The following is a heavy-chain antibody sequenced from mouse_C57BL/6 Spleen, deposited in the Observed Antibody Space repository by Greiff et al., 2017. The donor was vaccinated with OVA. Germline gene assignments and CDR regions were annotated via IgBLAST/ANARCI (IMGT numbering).Heavy chain of an antibody. Sequence: QVQLKQPGAELVMPGASVKLSCKASGYTFTSYWMHWVQQRPGQGLEWIGEIDPSDSYTNYNQKFKGKSTLTVDKSSSTAYMQLRSLTSEDSAAYDCASSLIATVVDWYFDVWGTGTTVTVSS. CDR1: GYTFTSYW. CDR2: IDPSDSYT. V-gene: IGHV1-69*01. CDR3: ASSLIATVVDWYFDV. D-gene: IGHD1-1*01. J-gene: IGHJ1*03.